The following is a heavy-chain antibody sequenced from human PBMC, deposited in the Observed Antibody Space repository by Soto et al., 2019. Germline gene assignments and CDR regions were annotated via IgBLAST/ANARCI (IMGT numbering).Heavy chain of an antibody. CDR3: ARGYSSGWYHYFDY. D-gene: IGHD6-19*01. CDR2: IIPIFGTA. Sequence: SVKVSCKASGYTFTHYYMHWLRQAPGQELEWMGGIIPIFGTANYAQKFQGRVTITADESTSTAYMELSSLRSEDTAVYYCARGYSSGWYHYFDYWGQGTLVTVSS. V-gene: IGHV1-69*13. J-gene: IGHJ4*02. CDR1: GYTFTHYY.